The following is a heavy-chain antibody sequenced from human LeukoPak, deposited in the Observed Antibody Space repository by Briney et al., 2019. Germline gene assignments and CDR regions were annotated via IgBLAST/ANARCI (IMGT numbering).Heavy chain of an antibody. V-gene: IGHV3-9*01. CDR2: ISWNSGSI. J-gene: IGHJ4*02. CDR1: GFTFDDYA. D-gene: IGHD6-19*01. Sequence: PGGSLRLSCAASGFTFDDYAMHWVRQAPGKGLEWVSGISWNSGSIGYADSVKGRFTISRDNAKNSLYLQTNSLRAEDTALYYCAKGAVAGTTCFFDYWGQGTLVTVSS. CDR3: AKGAVAGTTCFFDY.